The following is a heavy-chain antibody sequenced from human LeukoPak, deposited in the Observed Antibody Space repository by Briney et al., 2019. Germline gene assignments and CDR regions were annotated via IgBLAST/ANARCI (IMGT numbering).Heavy chain of an antibody. V-gene: IGHV3-30*02. CDR2: IWYDGSNK. J-gene: IGHJ6*03. D-gene: IGHD3-16*01. CDR1: GFIFSNYG. CDR3: AKTPIMITFGIQFYYMDV. Sequence: GGSLRLSCAASGFIFSNYGMHWVRQAPGKGLEWVAFIWYDGSNKLYADSVKGGCTISRDNSKNTLYLQMNSLRAEDTAVYYCAKTPIMITFGIQFYYMDVWGKGTTVTVSS.